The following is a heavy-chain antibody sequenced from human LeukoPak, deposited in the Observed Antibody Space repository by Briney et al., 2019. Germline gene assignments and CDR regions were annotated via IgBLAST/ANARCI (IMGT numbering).Heavy chain of an antibody. V-gene: IGHV4-34*01. J-gene: IGHJ4*02. CDR3: ARESRTGYSYGEQFDY. CDR2: INHSGRT. D-gene: IGHD5-18*01. Sequence: SETLSLTCAVYGGSLSDSYWSWIRQPPGKGLEWIGEINHSGRTNYNPSLKSLVTISVDTAKNQFSLRLSYVTAADTAMYYCARESRTGYSYGEQFDYWGQGALVTVSS. CDR1: GGSLSDSY.